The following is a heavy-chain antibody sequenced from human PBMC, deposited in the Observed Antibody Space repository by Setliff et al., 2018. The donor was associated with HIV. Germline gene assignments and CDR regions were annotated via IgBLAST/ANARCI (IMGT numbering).Heavy chain of an antibody. CDR1: RGSISSRSYY. Sequence: PSQTLSLTCTVSRGSISSRSYYWSWIRQPAGTGLEWIGRIYTSGSTNYNPTLKSRVTISIDTSNNQFSLKLSSVTAADTAVYYCARVQSSEYNFWNCAFDPWGQGTLGTVSS. J-gene: IGHJ5*02. CDR3: ARVQSSEYNFWNCAFDP. CDR2: IYTSGST. D-gene: IGHD3-3*01. V-gene: IGHV4-61*02.